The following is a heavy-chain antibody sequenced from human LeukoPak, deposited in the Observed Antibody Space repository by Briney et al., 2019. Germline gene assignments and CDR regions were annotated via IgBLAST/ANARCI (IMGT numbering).Heavy chain of an antibody. CDR2: INPNSGGT. Sequence: GASVKVSCKASGYTFTSYGISWVRQAPGQGLEWMGWINPNSGGTNYAQKFQGRVTMTRDTSISTAYMELSRLRSDDTAVYYCARASTSGSPLSFDYWGQGTLVTVSS. CDR3: ARASTSGSPLSFDY. J-gene: IGHJ4*02. V-gene: IGHV1-2*02. D-gene: IGHD5-12*01. CDR1: GYTFTSYG.